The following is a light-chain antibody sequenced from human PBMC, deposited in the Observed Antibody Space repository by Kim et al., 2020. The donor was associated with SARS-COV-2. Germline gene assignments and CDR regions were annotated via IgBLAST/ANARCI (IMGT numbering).Light chain of an antibody. V-gene: IGLV2-11*01. CDR2: DVS. CDR1: SSDVGGYNY. Sequence: QSALTQPRSVSGSPGQSVTISCTGTSSDVGGYNYVSWYQQHPGKAPKLMIYDVSKRPSGVPDRFSGSKSGNTASLTISGLQAEDGADYYCCSYAGSYTYVFGIGTKVTVL. J-gene: IGLJ1*01. CDR3: CSYAGSYTYV.